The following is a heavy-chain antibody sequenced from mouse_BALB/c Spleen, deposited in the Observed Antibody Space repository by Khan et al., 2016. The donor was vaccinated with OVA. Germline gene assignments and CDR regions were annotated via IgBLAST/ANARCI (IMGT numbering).Heavy chain of an antibody. V-gene: IGHV1-9*01. CDR1: GFTFSNYW. CDR3: SLYGSRGDY. CDR2: ILPGSNIT. Sequence: QVQLKESGAELMKPGASVKISCKATGFTFSNYWIEWIKQRPGHGLEWIGQILPGSNITNYNEKFKGKATFTAETSSNPAYMQLSSLTSEDSAVYYCSLYGSRGDYWGQGTTVTVSS. J-gene: IGHJ2*01. D-gene: IGHD1-1*01.